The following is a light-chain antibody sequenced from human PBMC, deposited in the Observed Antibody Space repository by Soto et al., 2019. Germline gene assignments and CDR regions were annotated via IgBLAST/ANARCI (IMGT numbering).Light chain of an antibody. Sequence: ASQSGSSKFSWYQKKPGKAPKLLIYGASRLQSGVPSRFSGSGSGTHFTLTINSLQPEDFATYYCQQSYSRVTFGLGTKVDI. CDR3: QQSYSRVT. CDR2: GAS. J-gene: IGKJ1*01. V-gene: IGKV1-39*01. CDR1: QSGSSK.